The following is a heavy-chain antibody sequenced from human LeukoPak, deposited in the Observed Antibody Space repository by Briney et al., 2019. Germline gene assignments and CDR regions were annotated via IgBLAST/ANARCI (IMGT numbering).Heavy chain of an antibody. V-gene: IGHV3-7*01. CDR1: GFTFSSYA. Sequence: GGSLRPSCAASGFTFSSYAMSWVRQAPGKGLEWVAHINQDGSEEHYMDSVKARFIISRDNAKNSLSLQMDSLRAEDTAVYYCVRDGGVSGYDLLDYWGQGTLVTVSS. CDR2: INQDGSEE. D-gene: IGHD5-12*01. CDR3: VRDGGVSGYDLLDY. J-gene: IGHJ4*02.